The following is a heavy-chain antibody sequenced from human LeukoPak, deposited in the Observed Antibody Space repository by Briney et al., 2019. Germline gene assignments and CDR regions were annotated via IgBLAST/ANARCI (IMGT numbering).Heavy chain of an antibody. J-gene: IGHJ3*02. CDR2: IWYDGSNK. Sequence: GGSLRVSCAASGFTFSSYGMHWVRQAPGKGLEWVAVIWYDGSNKYYADSVKGRFTISRDNSKNTLYLQMNSLRAEDTAVYYCAREVDSGAFDIWGQGTMVTVSS. V-gene: IGHV3-33*01. D-gene: IGHD2-15*01. CDR1: GFTFSSYG. CDR3: AREVDSGAFDI.